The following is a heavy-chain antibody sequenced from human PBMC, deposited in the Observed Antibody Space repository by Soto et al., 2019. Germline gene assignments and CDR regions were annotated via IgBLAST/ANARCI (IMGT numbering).Heavy chain of an antibody. CDR2: IKSKTDGGTT. D-gene: IGHD1-26*01. V-gene: IGHV3-15*01. Sequence: VQLVESGGGVVQPGRSLRLSCAASGFTFSNAWMSWVRQAPGKGLEWVGRIKSKTDGGTTDYAAPVKGRFTISRDDSKNMLYLQMNSLKSDDTALYYCITDGGNFPFGYWGQGTLVTVSS. CDR3: ITDGGNFPFGY. J-gene: IGHJ4*02. CDR1: GFTFSNAW.